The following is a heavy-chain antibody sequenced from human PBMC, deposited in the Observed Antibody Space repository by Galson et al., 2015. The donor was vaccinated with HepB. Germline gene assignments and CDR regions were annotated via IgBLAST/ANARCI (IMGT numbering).Heavy chain of an antibody. D-gene: IGHD3-22*01. V-gene: IGHV1-69*06. CDR3: ARASDSSGYYYAYYFDY. J-gene: IGHJ4*02. CDR1: GGTFNSYA. Sequence: SVKVSCKASGGTFNSYAISWVRQAPGQGLEWMGGIIPIFGTANYAQKFQGRVTITADKSTSTAYMELSSLRSEDTAVYYCARASDSSGYYYAYYFDYWGQGTLVTVSS. CDR2: IIPIFGTA.